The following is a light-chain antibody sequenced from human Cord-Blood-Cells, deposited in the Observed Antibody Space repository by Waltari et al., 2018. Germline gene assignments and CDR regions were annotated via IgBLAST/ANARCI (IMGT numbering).Light chain of an antibody. CDR3: CSYAGSSTFVV. CDR2: EGS. Sequence: QSALTQPASVSGSPGQSITISCTGTSSDVGSYNLVSWYQQHPGKAPKLMIYEGSKRPSGVSNRFSGSKSGNTASPTISGLQPEDEADYYCCSYAGSSTFVVFGGGTKLTVL. CDR1: SSDVGSYNL. V-gene: IGLV2-23*03. J-gene: IGLJ2*01.